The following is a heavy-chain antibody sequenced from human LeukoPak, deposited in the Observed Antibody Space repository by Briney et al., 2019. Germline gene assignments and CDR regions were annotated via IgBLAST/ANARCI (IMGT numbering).Heavy chain of an antibody. J-gene: IGHJ4*02. D-gene: IGHD3-22*01. Sequence: MSSETLCLTCSVSIGLMKSTPIYCGWIRQPPGKGLEWIGNIFYSRSIYYNLSLKIQLNISVETSKNQFSVKLRSVNSQDTAVYSSEKPDSENHDRSVYLEGHFGYWGQGSLVTVSS. CDR2: IFYSRSI. CDR3: EKPDSENHDRSVYLEGHFGY. V-gene: IGHV4-39*01. CDR1: IGLMKSTPIY.